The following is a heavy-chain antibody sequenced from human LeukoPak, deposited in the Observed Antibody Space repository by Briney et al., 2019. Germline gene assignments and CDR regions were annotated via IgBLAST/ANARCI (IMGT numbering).Heavy chain of an antibody. CDR2: ISGSGDTT. Sequence: GGSLRLSCAASGFTFSIYDMNWVRQAPGKGLEWVSSISGSGDTTLYADSVKGRFTISRDNSKNTLYLQMNSLRAEDTAVYSCATTIISDFDYWGQGTLVTVSS. D-gene: IGHD3-10*01. CDR3: ATTIISDFDY. CDR1: GFTFSIYD. J-gene: IGHJ4*02. V-gene: IGHV3-23*01.